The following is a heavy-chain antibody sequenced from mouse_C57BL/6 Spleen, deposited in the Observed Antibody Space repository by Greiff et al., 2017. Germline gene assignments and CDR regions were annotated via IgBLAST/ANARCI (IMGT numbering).Heavy chain of an antibody. J-gene: IGHJ3*01. CDR2: IDPETGGT. CDR1: GYTFTDYE. Sequence: QVQLQQSGAELVRPGASVTLSCKASGYTFTDYEMHWVKQTPVHGLEWIGAIDPETGGTAYNQKFKGKAILTADKSSSTAYMELRSLTSEDSAVYYCTRGVPRAWFADWGQGTLVTVSA. CDR3: TRGVPRAWFAD. V-gene: IGHV1-15*01.